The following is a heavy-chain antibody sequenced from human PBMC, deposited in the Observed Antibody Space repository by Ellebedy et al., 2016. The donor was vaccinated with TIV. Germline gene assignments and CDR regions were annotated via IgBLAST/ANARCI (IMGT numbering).Heavy chain of an antibody. V-gene: IGHV1-2*02. CDR2: INPDSGST. J-gene: IGHJ4*02. CDR3: VSGHPLDYFPSGSWLY. D-gene: IGHD3-10*01. CDR1: GYTFIGYY. Sequence: ASVKVSCKASGYTFIGYYIHWVRQAPGQGLEWMGWINPDSGSTKFAQKFQGRVTMTSDTSTSTAYMELRSLRSDDTAVYYCVSGHPLDYFPSGSWLYWGQGTLVTVSS.